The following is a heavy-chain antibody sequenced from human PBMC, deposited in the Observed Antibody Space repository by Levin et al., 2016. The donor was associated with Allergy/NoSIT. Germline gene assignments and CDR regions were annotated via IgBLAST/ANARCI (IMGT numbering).Heavy chain of an antibody. CDR3: SRGVTGYWHFDL. J-gene: IGHJ2*01. V-gene: IGHV6-1*01. CDR2: TYYRSKWYN. CDR1: GDSVSSNSAA. Sequence: SQTLSLTCVISGDSVSSNSAAWNWIRQSPSRGLEWLGRTYYRSKWYNDYAVSVKSRIHINPDTPNNQFSLQLNSVTPEDTAVYYCSRGVTGYWHFDLWGRGTLVTVSS.